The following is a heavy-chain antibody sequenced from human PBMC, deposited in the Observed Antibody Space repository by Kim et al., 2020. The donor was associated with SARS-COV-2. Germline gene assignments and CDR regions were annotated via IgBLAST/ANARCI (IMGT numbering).Heavy chain of an antibody. CDR2: ISKTSTYI. J-gene: IGHJ3*02. CDR3: TRDRSGEQWRDAFDI. CDR1: RYKLSRDS. V-gene: IGHV3-21*01. Sequence: RGSMRLSCEASRYKLSRDSMNWVRQAPGKGLEWVSSISKTSTYIYYADSVKGRFTISRDNAKNSLYLQMNSLRDEDMAVYYCTRDRSGEQWRDAFDIWGQGTMVTVSS. D-gene: IGHD6-19*01.